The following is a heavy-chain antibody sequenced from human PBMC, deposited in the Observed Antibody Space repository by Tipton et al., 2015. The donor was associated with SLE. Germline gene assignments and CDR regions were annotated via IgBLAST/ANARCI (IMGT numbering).Heavy chain of an antibody. V-gene: IGHV4-59*08. D-gene: IGHD2-21*02. Sequence: TLSLTCTVSGYSITSGYYWGWIRQPAGKGLEWIGYISYSGGTNYNPSLKSRVTISVDTAKNQFSLKLTSVTAADTAVYYCARGMVTWRGAIVGVDVWGQGTAVNVSS. J-gene: IGHJ6*02. CDR2: ISYSGGT. CDR3: ARGMVTWRGAIVGVDV. CDR1: GYSITSGYY.